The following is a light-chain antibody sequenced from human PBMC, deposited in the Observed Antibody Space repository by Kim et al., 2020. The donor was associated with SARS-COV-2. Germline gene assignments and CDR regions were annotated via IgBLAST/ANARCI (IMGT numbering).Light chain of an antibody. Sequence: PGERATLSCRDSQSVSSYLAWYQQKPGQAPRLLIYDAYNRATGIPARFSGSRSGTDFTLTISSLEPEDFAVYYCQQRSNWPPKLTFGGGTKVDIK. CDR2: DAY. CDR3: QQRSNWPPKLT. J-gene: IGKJ4*01. V-gene: IGKV3-11*01. CDR1: QSVSSY.